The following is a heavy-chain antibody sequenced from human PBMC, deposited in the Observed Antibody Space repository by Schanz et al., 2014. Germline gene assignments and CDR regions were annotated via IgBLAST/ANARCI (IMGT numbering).Heavy chain of an antibody. Sequence: EVQLVESGGGLVQPGGSLRLSCAASGFTFSSYWMHWVRQAPGKGLVWVSRIKNDGSTTVYADSVKGRFTISRDNAKNTLYLQMNSLRDEDTAVYYCAAPIAVNAFNVWGQGTMVTVSS. CDR3: AAPIAVNAFNV. CDR2: IKNDGSTT. D-gene: IGHD6-19*01. V-gene: IGHV3-74*01. CDR1: GFTFSSYW. J-gene: IGHJ3*01.